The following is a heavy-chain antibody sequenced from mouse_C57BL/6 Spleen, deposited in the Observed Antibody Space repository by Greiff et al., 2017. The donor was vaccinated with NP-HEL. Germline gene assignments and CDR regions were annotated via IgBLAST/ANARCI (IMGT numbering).Heavy chain of an antibody. J-gene: IGHJ4*01. CDR3: ARHESLYYGYDVEYYAMDY. Sequence: VQLQQSGAELVKPGASVKLSCKASGYTFTEYTIHWVKQRSGQGLEWIGWFYPGSGSIKYNEKFKDKATLTADKSSSTVYMELSRLTSEGSAVYFCARHESLYYGYDVEYYAMDYWGKGTSVTVSS. V-gene: IGHV1-62-2*01. CDR1: GYTFTEYT. D-gene: IGHD2-2*01. CDR2: FYPGSGSI.